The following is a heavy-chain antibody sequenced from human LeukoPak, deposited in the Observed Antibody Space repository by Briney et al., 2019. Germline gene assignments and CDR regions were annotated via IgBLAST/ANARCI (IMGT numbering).Heavy chain of an antibody. CDR1: GFTFSSYW. D-gene: IGHD6-13*01. Sequence: GGSLRLSCAASGFTFSSYWMSWVRQAPGKGLEWVANIKQDGSEKYYVNSVKGRFTISRDNAKKSLYLQMNSLRAEDTAVYYCAREPSYSSSWYTTCDHWGQGILVTVSS. CDR2: IKQDGSEK. J-gene: IGHJ5*02. CDR3: AREPSYSSSWYTTCDH. V-gene: IGHV3-7*01.